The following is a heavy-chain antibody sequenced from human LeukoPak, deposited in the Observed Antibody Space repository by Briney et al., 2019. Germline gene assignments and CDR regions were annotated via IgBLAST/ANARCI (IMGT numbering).Heavy chain of an antibody. CDR1: GFDFSTYS. J-gene: IGHJ4*02. V-gene: IGHV3-21*04. CDR3: AAAVGDY. CDR2: ISSSSSNI. Sequence: GGSLRLSCAASGFDFSTYSIDWVRQAPGKGLEWVSYISSSSSNIYHADSVKGRFTISRDNAKNSLYLQMNSLRAEDTALYYCAAAVGDYWGQGTLVTVSS.